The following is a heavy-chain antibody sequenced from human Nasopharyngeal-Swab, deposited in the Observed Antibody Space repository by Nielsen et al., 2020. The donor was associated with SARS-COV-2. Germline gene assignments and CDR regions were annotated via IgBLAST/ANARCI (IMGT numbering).Heavy chain of an antibody. D-gene: IGHD2-15*01. CDR1: GYTFTNYG. Sequence: ASVQVSCKASGYTFTNYGITWVRQAHGQGLEWMGWISTYNSNTNYRQKLQGRVTMTTDTSTSTAYMELRSLRSDDTAMYYCARDRRDVVVVVAAGGPDYWGQGTLVTVSS. CDR2: ISTYNSNT. J-gene: IGHJ4*02. CDR3: ARDRRDVVVVVAAGGPDY. V-gene: IGHV1-18*01.